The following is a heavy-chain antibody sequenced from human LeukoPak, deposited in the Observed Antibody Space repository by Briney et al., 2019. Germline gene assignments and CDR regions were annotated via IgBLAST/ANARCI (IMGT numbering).Heavy chain of an antibody. CDR2: ISRCGDMT. J-gene: IGHJ4*02. CDR1: GFTFSNYG. D-gene: IGHD3-16*01. V-gene: IGHV3-23*01. Sequence: GGTLRLSCAASGFTFSNYGMSWVRQAPGKGLEWVSAISRCGDMTYYADSVKGRFTISRDNSKNTLYLQMNSLRAEDTALYYCAKVDVWGSHSDPFDYWGQGTLVTVSS. CDR3: AKVDVWGSHSDPFDY.